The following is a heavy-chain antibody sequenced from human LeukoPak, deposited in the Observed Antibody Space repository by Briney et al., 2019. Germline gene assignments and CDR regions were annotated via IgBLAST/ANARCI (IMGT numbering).Heavy chain of an antibody. CDR3: ARNIGWFDP. CDR1: GGSITSTNY. D-gene: IGHD2/OR15-2a*01. V-gene: IGHV4-59*01. Sequence: PSETLSLTCGVSGGSITSTNYWSWIRQPPGKGLEWIGYMYYSGSTNYNPSLKSRVTISLDTSKNKFSLKLSSVTAADTAVYYCARNIGWFDPWGQGTLVTVSS. J-gene: IGHJ5*02. CDR2: MYYSGST.